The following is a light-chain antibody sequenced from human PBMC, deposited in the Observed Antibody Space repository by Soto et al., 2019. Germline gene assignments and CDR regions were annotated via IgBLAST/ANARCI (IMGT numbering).Light chain of an antibody. CDR2: DAS. CDR3: QQRSNWPPDT. Sequence: EIVLTQSPATLSLSPGERATLSCRASQSVSSYLAWYQHKPGQAPRLLIYDASNRATGIPARFSGSGSGTDFTITISSLEPEDFAVYYCQQRSNWPPDTFGQGTKLEIK. V-gene: IGKV3-11*01. CDR1: QSVSSY. J-gene: IGKJ2*01.